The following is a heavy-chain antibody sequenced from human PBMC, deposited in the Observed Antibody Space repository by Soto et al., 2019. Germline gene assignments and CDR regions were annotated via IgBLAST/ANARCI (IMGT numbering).Heavy chain of an antibody. J-gene: IGHJ4*02. D-gene: IGHD1-7*01. CDR3: ARDFNYAFDY. V-gene: IGHV3-11*04. CDR2: MSGSGSSE. Sequence: GGSLRLSCAASGFTFSDHYMAWIRQAPGKGLEIVAHMSGSGSSEDYGDSVKGRFSIFRENSKNLLFLQMNSLRDEDTAVYFCARDFNYAFDYWGRGILVTVSS. CDR1: GFTFSDHY.